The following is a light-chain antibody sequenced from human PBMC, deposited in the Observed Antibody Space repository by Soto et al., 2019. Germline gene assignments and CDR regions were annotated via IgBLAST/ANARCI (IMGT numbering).Light chain of an antibody. CDR3: QQHINWPLT. CDR2: EAS. CDR1: QTVSSS. V-gene: IGKV3-11*01. J-gene: IGKJ4*01. Sequence: EIVLTQSPATLSLSPGERATLSCRASQTVSSSLAWYQQKPGQAPRLLIYEASNRATGIPARFSGSGSGADFTLTIGSLEPEDFALSYCQQHINWPLTFGGGTKVDIK.